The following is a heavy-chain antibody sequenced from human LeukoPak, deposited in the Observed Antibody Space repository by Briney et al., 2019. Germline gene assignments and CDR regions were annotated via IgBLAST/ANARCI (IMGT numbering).Heavy chain of an antibody. CDR3: ARGQLWQTGWFDP. Sequence: GGSLRLSCAASGFTFSDYSMHWVRQAPGEGLEWVSTISSTSSHIYSADSLKGRFTISRDNAKNSLYLQMSTLRAEDTAVYYCARGQLWQTGWFDPWGQGTLVTVSS. D-gene: IGHD5-18*01. V-gene: IGHV3-21*01. J-gene: IGHJ5*02. CDR1: GFTFSDYS. CDR2: ISSTSSHI.